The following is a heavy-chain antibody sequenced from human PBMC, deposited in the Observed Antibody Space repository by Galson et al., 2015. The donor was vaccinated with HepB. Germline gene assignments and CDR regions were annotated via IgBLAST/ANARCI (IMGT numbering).Heavy chain of an antibody. CDR2: INPNSGGT. V-gene: IGHV1-2*06. J-gene: IGHJ3*02. Sequence: SVKVSCKASGYTFTGYYMHWVRQAPGQGLEWMGRINPNSGGTNYAQKFQGRVTMTRDTSISTAYMELSRLRSDDTAVYYCAREGGYCSGGSCQDAFDIWGQGTMVTVSS. CDR1: GYTFTGYY. D-gene: IGHD2-15*01. CDR3: AREGGYCSGGSCQDAFDI.